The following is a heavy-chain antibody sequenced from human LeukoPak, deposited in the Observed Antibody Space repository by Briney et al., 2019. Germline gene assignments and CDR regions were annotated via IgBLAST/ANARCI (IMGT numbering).Heavy chain of an antibody. Sequence: SETLSLTCAVYGGSFSGYYWSWIRRPPGKGLEWIGEINHSGSTNYNPSLKSRVTISVDTSKNQFSLKLKSVTAADTAVYYCASMFDYYDSTGHEGLDFWGQGTLVTVSS. CDR1: GGSFSGYY. D-gene: IGHD3-22*01. CDR2: INHSGST. J-gene: IGHJ4*02. CDR3: ASMFDYYDSTGHEGLDF. V-gene: IGHV4-34*01.